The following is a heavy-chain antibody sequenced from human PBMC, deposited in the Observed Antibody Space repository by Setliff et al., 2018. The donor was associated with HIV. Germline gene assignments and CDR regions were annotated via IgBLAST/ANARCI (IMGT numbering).Heavy chain of an antibody. D-gene: IGHD6-19*01. Sequence: SETLSLTCTVSGDSISSSSYYWIWVRQPPGEGLEWIGNIYYSGSTYYNPSLKSRTTISVDTSQNQFSLKLTSVTAADTAVYYCASQGRSGWLWGGFVSWGQGTLVTVSS. V-gene: IGHV4-39*01. J-gene: IGHJ4*02. CDR1: GDSISSSSYY. CDR3: ASQGRSGWLWGGFVS. CDR2: IYYSGST.